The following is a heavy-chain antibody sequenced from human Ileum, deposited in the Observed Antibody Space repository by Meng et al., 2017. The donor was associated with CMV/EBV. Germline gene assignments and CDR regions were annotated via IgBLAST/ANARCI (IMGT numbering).Heavy chain of an antibody. V-gene: IGHV3-21*01. CDR2: ISGSSDYI. CDR1: GFTFSSYS. D-gene: IGHD1-20*01. CDR3: ARGDPKKRMTGDASPLGY. J-gene: IGHJ4*01. Sequence: GESLKISCAVSGFTFSSYSMTWVRQAPGKGLEWVSSISGSSDYIYHADSLKGRFTISRDNAKNSLYLQMNSLRAEDTAVYYCARGDPKKRMTGDASPLGYWGQG.